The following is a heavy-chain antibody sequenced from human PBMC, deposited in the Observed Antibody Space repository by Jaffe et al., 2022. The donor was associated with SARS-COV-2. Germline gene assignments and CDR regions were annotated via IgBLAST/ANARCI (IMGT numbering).Heavy chain of an antibody. V-gene: IGHV3-74*01. CDR3: ARGGSVDPVRGVFNY. D-gene: IGHD3-10*01. J-gene: IGHJ4*02. CDR1: GFTFSSYW. CDR2: INPDGSSR. Sequence: EVQLVESGGGLVQPGGSLRLSCAASGFTFSSYWMHWVRQAPGKGLVWVSRINPDGSSRDYPDSVKGRFTISRDNAKNTVVLQMNSLTAEDTAMYYCARGGSVDPVRGVFNYWGQGTLVAVSS.